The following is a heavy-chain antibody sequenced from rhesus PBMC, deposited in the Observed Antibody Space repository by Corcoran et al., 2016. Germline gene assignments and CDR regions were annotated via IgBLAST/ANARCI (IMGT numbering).Heavy chain of an antibody. CDR1: GSSISRSW. J-gene: IGHJ2*01. CDR2: VNGDGGST. D-gene: IGHD3-28*01. V-gene: IGHV4-80*01. CDR3: ARDDNNNGDWHFDF. Sequence: QVQLKESGPGLVRPSETLSLTCAVSGSSISRSWWSWLRQPPGQGLEWIGEVNGDGGSTYSNPSLGSRVSISKDASNNQFSLKLTAVTAADTAMYYCARDDNNNGDWHFDFWGPGTPIIISS.